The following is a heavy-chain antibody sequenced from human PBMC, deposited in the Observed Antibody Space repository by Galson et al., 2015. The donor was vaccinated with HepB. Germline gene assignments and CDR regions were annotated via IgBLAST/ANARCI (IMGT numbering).Heavy chain of an antibody. V-gene: IGHV3-66*01. J-gene: IGHJ4*02. CDR1: GFTVSSNY. Sequence: SLRLSCAASGFTVSSNYMSWVRQAPGKGLEWVSVIYSGGSTYYADSVKGRFTISRGNSKNTLYLQMNSLRAEDTAVYYCARGVDTAMGIDYWGQGTLVTVSS. CDR3: ARGVDTAMGIDY. CDR2: IYSGGST. D-gene: IGHD5-18*01.